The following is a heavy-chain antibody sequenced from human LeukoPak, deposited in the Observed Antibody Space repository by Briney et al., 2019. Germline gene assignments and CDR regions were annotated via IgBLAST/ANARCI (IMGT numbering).Heavy chain of an antibody. V-gene: IGHV4-59*01. J-gene: IGHJ4*02. CDR3: ARGAYYASSGYYVDY. Sequence: PSETLSLTCAVSVGSFSEYFWYWIRQPPGQGLEWIGNIYYRGSTNYNPSLKSRVTISVDASKNQFSLKLRSVAAADTAVYYCARGAYYASSGYYVDYWGQGTLVTVSS. CDR2: IYYRGST. D-gene: IGHD3-22*01. CDR1: VGSFSEYF.